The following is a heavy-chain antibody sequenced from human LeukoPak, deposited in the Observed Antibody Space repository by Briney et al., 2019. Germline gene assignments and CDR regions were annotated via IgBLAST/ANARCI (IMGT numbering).Heavy chain of an antibody. V-gene: IGHV3-23*01. D-gene: IGHD3-22*01. CDR2: ISGSGGST. J-gene: IGHJ3*02. CDR3: AKDRYYYDSSGSNDAFDI. CDR1: GFTFSSYA. Sequence: PGGSLRLSCAASGFTFSSYAMSWVRQAPGKGLDWVSAISGSGGSTYYADSVKGRFTISRDNSKNTLYLQMNSLRAEDTAVYYCAKDRYYYDSSGSNDAFDIWGQGTMVTVSS.